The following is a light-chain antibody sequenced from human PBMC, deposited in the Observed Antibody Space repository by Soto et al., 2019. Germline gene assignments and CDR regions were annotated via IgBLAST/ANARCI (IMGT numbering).Light chain of an antibody. CDR1: SSNIGAGYD. J-gene: IGLJ3*02. CDR2: GNS. CDR3: QSYDSSLSAL. Sequence: QSVLTQPPSVSGAPGQRVTISCTGSSSNIGAGYDVHWYQQLPGTAPKLLIYGNSNRPSGVPDRFSGSKSGTSASLAITGLQGEDEADYSCQSYDSSLSALFGGGTKLTVL. V-gene: IGLV1-40*01.